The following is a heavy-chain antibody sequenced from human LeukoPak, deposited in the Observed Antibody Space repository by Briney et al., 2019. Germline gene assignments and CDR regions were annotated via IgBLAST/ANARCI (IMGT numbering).Heavy chain of an antibody. CDR1: GYTFTSYG. CDR3: ARESGYCSSTSCPSYFDY. Sequence: ASVKASCKASGYTFTSYGISWGRQAPGQGLEWVGWISAYNGNTNYAQKLQGRVTMTTDTSTSTAYMELRSLRSDDTAVYYCARESGYCSSTSCPSYFDYWGQGTLVTVSS. D-gene: IGHD2-2*03. J-gene: IGHJ4*02. V-gene: IGHV1-18*01. CDR2: ISAYNGNT.